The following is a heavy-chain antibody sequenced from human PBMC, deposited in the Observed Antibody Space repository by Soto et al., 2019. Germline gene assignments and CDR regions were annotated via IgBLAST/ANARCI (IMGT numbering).Heavy chain of an antibody. J-gene: IGHJ6*02. D-gene: IGHD3-3*01. CDR2: ISWDGGST. CDR1: GFTFDDYT. Sequence: GGSLRLSCAASGFTFDDYTMHWVRQAPGKGLEWVSLISWDGGSTYYADSVKGRFTISRDNSKNSLYLQMNSLRTEDTALYYCAKAYFSRDGYNYYYYYGMDVWGQGTTVTVSS. CDR3: AKAYFSRDGYNYYYYYGMDV. V-gene: IGHV3-43*01.